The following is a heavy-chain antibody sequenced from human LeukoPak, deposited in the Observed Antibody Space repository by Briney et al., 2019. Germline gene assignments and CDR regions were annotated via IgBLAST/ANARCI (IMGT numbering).Heavy chain of an antibody. D-gene: IGHD3-22*01. Sequence: ASVKVSCKASGYTFTGYYMHWVRQAPGQGLEWMGRIIPILGIANYAQKFQGRVTITADKSTSTAYMELSSLRSEDTAVYYCARDSRPHYDSSGYYFLDYWGQGTLVTVSS. CDR1: GYTFTGYY. V-gene: IGHV1-69*04. CDR3: ARDSRPHYDSSGYYFLDY. J-gene: IGHJ4*02. CDR2: IIPILGIA.